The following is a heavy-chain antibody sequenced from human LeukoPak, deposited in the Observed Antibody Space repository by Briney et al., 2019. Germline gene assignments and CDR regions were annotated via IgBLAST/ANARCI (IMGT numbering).Heavy chain of an antibody. CDR2: IRGLDGST. V-gene: IGHV3-23*01. CDR1: GFTFSSYE. D-gene: IGHD3-10*01. Sequence: GGSLRLSCAASGFTFSSYEMNWVRQAPGKGLEWVSSIRGLDGSTYYADSVKGRFTISRDNAKNSLYLQMDNLRDGDTAVYYCTRGRPGHYYDYWGQGTRVTVSS. CDR3: TRGRPGHYYDY. J-gene: IGHJ4*02.